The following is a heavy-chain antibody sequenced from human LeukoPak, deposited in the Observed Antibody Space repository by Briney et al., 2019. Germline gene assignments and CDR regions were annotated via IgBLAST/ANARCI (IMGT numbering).Heavy chain of an antibody. D-gene: IGHD6-19*01. J-gene: IGHJ4*02. CDR3: AREIEVAGRGLDY. CDR2: IYSSGSS. Sequence: SQTLSLTCTVSGASISGYYWSWIRQPAGKGLEWIGRIYSSGSSNYNPSLKSRITMSVDTSKNQFSLNLSSVTAADTAVYYCAREIEVAGRGLDYWGQGSLVTVSS. V-gene: IGHV4-4*07. CDR1: GASISGYY.